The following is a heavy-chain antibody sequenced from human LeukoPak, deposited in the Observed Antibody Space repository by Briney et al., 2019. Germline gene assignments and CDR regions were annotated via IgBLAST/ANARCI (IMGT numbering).Heavy chain of an antibody. CDR1: GGSFSGYY. CDR3: ARGQVAGY. V-gene: IGHV4-34*01. D-gene: IGHD2-15*01. J-gene: IGHJ4*02. CDR2: INHSGST. Sequence: SETLSLTCAVYGGSFSGYYWSWIRQPPGKGLEWIGEINHSGSTNYNPPLKSRVTISVDTSKNQFSLKLSSVTAADTAVYYCARGQVAGYWGQGTLVTVSS.